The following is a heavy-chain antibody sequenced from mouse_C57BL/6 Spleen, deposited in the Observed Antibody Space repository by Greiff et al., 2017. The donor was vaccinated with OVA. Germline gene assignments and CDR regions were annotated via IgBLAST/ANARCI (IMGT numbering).Heavy chain of an antibody. V-gene: IGHV5-16*01. CDR2: INYDGSST. CDR1: GFTFSDYY. J-gene: IGHJ2*01. CDR3: ARERIYVDY. Sequence: DVKLVESEGGLVQPGSSMKLSCTASGFTFSDYYMAWVRQVPEKGLEWVANINYDGSSTYYLDSLKSRFIISRDNAKNILYLQMSSLKSEDTATYYCARERIYVDYWGQGTTLTVSS.